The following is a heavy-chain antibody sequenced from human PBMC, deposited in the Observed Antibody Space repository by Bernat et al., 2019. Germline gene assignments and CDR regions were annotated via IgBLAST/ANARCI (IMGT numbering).Heavy chain of an antibody. CDR2: ISYDGSNK. Sequence: QVQLVESGGGVVQPGRSLRLSCAASGFTFSSYGMHWVRQAPGKGLEWVAVISYDGSNKYYADSVKGRFTISRDNSKNTLYLQMNSLRAEDTAVYYCAKWTPAVRDYWGQGTLVTVSS. CDR1: GFTFSSYG. CDR3: AKWTPAVRDY. J-gene: IGHJ4*02. D-gene: IGHD3/OR15-3a*01. V-gene: IGHV3-30*18.